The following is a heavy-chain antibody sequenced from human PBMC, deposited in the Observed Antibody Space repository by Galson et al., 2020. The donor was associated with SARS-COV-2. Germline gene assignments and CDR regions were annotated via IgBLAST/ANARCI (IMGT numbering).Heavy chain of an antibody. CDR3: VKDLTMVRGTSYYYYYGMDV. J-gene: IGHJ6*02. V-gene: IGHV1-46*01. CDR1: GYTFTSYY. Sequence: ASVKVSCKASGYTFTSYYMHWVRQAPGQGLEWMGIINPSGGSTSYAQKFQGRVTMTRDTSTSTVYMELSSLRSEDTAVYYCVKDLTMVRGTSYYYYYGMDVWGQGTTVTVSS. CDR2: INPSGGST. D-gene: IGHD3-10*01.